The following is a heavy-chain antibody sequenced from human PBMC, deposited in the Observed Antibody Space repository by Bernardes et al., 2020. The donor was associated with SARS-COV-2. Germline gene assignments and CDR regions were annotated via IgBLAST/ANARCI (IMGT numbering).Heavy chain of an antibody. Sequence: SLRLSCTASGFTFSSYWMHWVRQVPGKGLVWLSRMSGDGSGTTYADSVKGRFTISRDNAKNTLYLQMNSLRVEDTGVYFCAGTSTTCCDHWGQGTLVTVSS. V-gene: IGHV3-74*01. D-gene: IGHD2-2*01. CDR2: MSGDGSGT. J-gene: IGHJ4*02. CDR1: GFTFSSYW. CDR3: AGTSTTCCDH.